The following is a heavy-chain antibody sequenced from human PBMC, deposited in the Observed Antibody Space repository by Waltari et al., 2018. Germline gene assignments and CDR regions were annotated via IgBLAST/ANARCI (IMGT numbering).Heavy chain of an antibody. CDR2: IYNSGST. CDR3: ARGGDYGDYCY. J-gene: IGHJ4*02. D-gene: IGHD4-17*01. V-gene: IGHV4-38-2*01. CDR1: GYSIISGYY. Sequence: QVQLQESGPGRVKPSETLSLTCAVSGYSIISGYYWGWIRQPPGKGLEWIGSIYNSGSTYYNPSLKSRVTISVDTSKNQFSLKLSSVTAADTAVYYCARGGDYGDYCYWGQGTLVTVSS.